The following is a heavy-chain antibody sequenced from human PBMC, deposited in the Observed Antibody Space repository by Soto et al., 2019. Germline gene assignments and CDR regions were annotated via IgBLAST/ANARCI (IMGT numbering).Heavy chain of an antibody. CDR3: ARSLPGTYGAFDL. CDR1: ELTLRSYW. Sequence: GSRSLSFGGSELTLRSYWMHWVRQSPGKGLVWVSRISGDGSSTTYADSVRGRFTISRDNAKNTVYLQMDSLRAEDTAVYSCARSLPGTYGAFDLWGQGTMVTVSS. J-gene: IGHJ3*01. D-gene: IGHD1-7*01. CDR2: ISGDGSST. V-gene: IGHV3-74*01.